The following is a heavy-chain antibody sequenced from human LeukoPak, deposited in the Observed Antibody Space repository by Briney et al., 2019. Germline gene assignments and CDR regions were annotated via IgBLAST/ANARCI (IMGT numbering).Heavy chain of an antibody. Sequence: QTGGSLRLSCAASGFTFSSYEMNWVRQAPGKGLEWVSYISSSGSTIYYADSVKGRFTISRDNAKNSLYLQMNSLRAEDTAVYYCASLHYDFWRNWFDPWGQGTLATVSS. J-gene: IGHJ5*02. CDR2: ISSSGSTI. V-gene: IGHV3-48*03. CDR1: GFTFSSYE. CDR3: ASLHYDFWRNWFDP. D-gene: IGHD3-3*01.